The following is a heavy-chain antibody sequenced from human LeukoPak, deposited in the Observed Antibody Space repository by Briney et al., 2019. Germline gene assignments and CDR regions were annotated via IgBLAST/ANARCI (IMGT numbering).Heavy chain of an antibody. V-gene: IGHV4-4*07. D-gene: IGHD1-1*01. CDR1: GGSLSSYY. CDR3: ARGFGNNWRFDY. J-gene: IGHJ4*02. CDR2: IYASGNT. Sequence: SETLSLTCTVPGGSLSSYYWSWIRQPAGKGLDWIGRIYASGNTNYNPSLNSRVTMSVDTSKNQFSLKLSSMTAADTAVYYCARGFGNNWRFDYWGQGTLVTVSS.